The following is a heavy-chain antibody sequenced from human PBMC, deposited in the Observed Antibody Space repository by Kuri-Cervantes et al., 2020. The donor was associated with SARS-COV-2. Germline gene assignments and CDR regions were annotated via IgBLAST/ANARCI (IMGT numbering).Heavy chain of an antibody. Sequence: SLKISCAASGFTFDDYAMHWVRQAPGKGLEWVSGISWNSGSIGYADSVKGRFTISRDNAKNSLYLQMNSLRAEDMALYYCARDFPAYCTNGVCYSEYFQHWGQGTLVTVSS. CDR3: ARDFPAYCTNGVCYSEYFQH. D-gene: IGHD2-8*01. V-gene: IGHV3-9*03. CDR2: ISWNSGSI. J-gene: IGHJ1*01. CDR1: GFTFDDYA.